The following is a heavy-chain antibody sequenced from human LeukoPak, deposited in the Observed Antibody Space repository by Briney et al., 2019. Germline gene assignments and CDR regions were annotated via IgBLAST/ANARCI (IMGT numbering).Heavy chain of an antibody. CDR2: IYTSVST. V-gene: IGHV4-4*07. CDR3: ARYFKGAKYFDY. CDR1: GGSFSRYY. J-gene: IGHJ4*02. D-gene: IGHD3-9*01. Sequence: SETLSLTCSVSGGSFSRYYWSWIRQPAGKGLEWIGRIYTSVSTNYNPSLKSRVTMSVDTSKNQFSLKLSSVTAADTAVYYCARYFKGAKYFDYWGQGTLVTVSS.